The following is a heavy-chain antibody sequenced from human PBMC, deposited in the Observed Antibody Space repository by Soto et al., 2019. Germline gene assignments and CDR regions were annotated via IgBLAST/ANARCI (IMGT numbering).Heavy chain of an antibody. CDR2: LSGGDRST. V-gene: IGHV3-23*01. J-gene: IGHJ4*02. D-gene: IGHD3-22*01. CDR1: GFTFSNYA. CDR3: AKAYYYDGSGYFYDY. Sequence: EVQLLESGGGLVQPGGSLRLSCAASGFTFSNYAMSWVRQAPGKGLEWVSALSGGDRSTYYADSVRGRFTISRDDSKNTPYLQMNSLRAEDTAVYYCAKAYYYDGSGYFYDYWGQGTLVTVSS.